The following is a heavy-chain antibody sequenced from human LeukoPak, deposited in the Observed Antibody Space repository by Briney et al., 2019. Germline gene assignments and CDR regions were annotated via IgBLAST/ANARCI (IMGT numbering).Heavy chain of an antibody. CDR3: ARAGDYTLDY. D-gene: IGHD3-3*01. J-gene: IGHJ4*02. CDR1: GAFISRGYW. CDR2: IVHSGST. V-gene: IGHV4-4*02. Sequence: PSETLSLTCAVSGAFISRGYWWSWVRQPPGKGLEWIGEIVHSGSTNYDPSLKSRVIILVDKSKNHLSLRLSSVTAADTAVYYCARAGDYTLDYWGQGTLVTVSS.